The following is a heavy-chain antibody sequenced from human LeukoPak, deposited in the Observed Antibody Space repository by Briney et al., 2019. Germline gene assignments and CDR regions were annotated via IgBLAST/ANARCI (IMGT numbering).Heavy chain of an antibody. Sequence: NPSETLSLTCAVYGGSFSGYYWSWIRQPPGKGLEWIGEINHSGSTNYNPSLKSRVTISVDTSKNQFSLKLSSVTAADTAVYYCARNPRRLMVYARNAFDIWGQGTMVTVSS. CDR2: INHSGST. CDR1: GGSFSGYY. D-gene: IGHD2-8*01. J-gene: IGHJ3*02. CDR3: ARNPRRLMVYARNAFDI. V-gene: IGHV4-34*01.